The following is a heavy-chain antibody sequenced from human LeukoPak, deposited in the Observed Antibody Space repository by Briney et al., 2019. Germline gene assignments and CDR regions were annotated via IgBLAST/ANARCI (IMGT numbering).Heavy chain of an antibody. J-gene: IGHJ4*02. CDR3: ARVGTYYYGSGSYPFDY. D-gene: IGHD3-10*01. CDR2: ISAYNGNT. CDR1: GYTFTSYG. V-gene: IGHV1-18*01. Sequence: ASVEVSCKASGYTFTSYGISWVRQAPGQGLEWMGWISAYNGNTNHAQKLQGRVTMTTDTSTSTAYMELRSLRSDDTAVYYCARVGTYYYGSGSYPFDYWGQGTLVTVSS.